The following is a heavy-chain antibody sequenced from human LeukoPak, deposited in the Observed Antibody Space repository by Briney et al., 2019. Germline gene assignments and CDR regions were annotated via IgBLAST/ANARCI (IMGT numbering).Heavy chain of an antibody. D-gene: IGHD5-18*01. CDR3: AVVAVDTAMAFDY. CDR2: INPNSGGT. Sequence: ASVKVSCKASGYTFTGYYMHWVRQAPGQGLEWMGWINPNSGGTNYAQKFQGRVTMTRDTSISTAYMELSRLRSDDTAVYYCAVVAVDTAMAFDYWGQGTLVTVSS. V-gene: IGHV1-2*02. CDR1: GYTFTGYY. J-gene: IGHJ4*02.